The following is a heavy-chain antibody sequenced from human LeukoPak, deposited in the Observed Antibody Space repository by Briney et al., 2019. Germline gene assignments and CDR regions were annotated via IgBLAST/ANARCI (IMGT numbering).Heavy chain of an antibody. CDR3: ASGYGSGSYYNAAFDI. Sequence: GVSVKVSCKASGGTFSSYAISWVRQAPGQGLEWMGGIIPIFGTANYAQKFQGRVTITADKSTSTAYMELSSLRSEDTAVYYCASGYGSGSYYNAAFDIWGQGTMVTVSS. D-gene: IGHD3-10*01. J-gene: IGHJ3*02. V-gene: IGHV1-69*06. CDR2: IIPIFGTA. CDR1: GGTFSSYA.